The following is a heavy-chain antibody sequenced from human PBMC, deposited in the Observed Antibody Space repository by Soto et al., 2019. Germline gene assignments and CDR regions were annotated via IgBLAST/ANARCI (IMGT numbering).Heavy chain of an antibody. J-gene: IGHJ5*02. D-gene: IGHD1-7*01. CDR3: ARGPGTGWLDL. CDR2: INSNSGGT. CDR1: GYTFTANY. Sequence: ASVKVSCKACGYTFTANYIHWVRQAPGQGLEWMGWINSNSGGTKYAQNFQGRVTLTRDTSISTVYMDLSRLISDDTAVYYCARGPGTGWLDLWGQGTLVTVSS. V-gene: IGHV1-2*02.